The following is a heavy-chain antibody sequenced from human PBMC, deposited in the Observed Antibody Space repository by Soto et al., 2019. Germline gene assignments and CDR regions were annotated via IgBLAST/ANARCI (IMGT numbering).Heavy chain of an antibody. V-gene: IGHV1-69*02. CDR1: GGTFSSYT. CDR3: LDYYDSSGYR. D-gene: IGHD3-22*01. Sequence: GASVKVSCKASGGTFSSYTISWVRQAPGQGLEWMGRIILILGIANYAQKFQGRVTITADKSTSTAYMELSSLRSEDTAVYYCLDYYDSSGYRWGQGTLVTVSS. CDR2: IILILGIA. J-gene: IGHJ5*02.